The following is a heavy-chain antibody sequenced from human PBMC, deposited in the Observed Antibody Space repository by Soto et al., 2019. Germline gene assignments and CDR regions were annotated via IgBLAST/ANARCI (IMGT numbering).Heavy chain of an antibody. D-gene: IGHD3-10*01. CDR2: INPNSGNI. V-gene: IGHV1-8*01. CDR3: ARGRASGSYYLLDY. J-gene: IGHJ4*02. Sequence: ASVNVSCKSSGDTFTTYDINWVRQATGHGLEWMGWINPNSGNIGYAQRFQGRVTMTRDTAIRTAYMEVSSLRSDDTAVYYCARGRASGSYYLLDYWGQGTLVTVSS. CDR1: GDTFTTYD.